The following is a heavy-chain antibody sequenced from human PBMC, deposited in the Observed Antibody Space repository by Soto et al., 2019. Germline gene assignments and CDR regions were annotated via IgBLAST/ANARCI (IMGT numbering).Heavy chain of an antibody. CDR3: AGYNWNYYFDP. CDR2: IYHSGIT. V-gene: IGHV4-61*01. CDR1: GGSVRYGSYY. Sequence: PSETLSLTCTVSGGSVRYGSYYWAWLRQPPGKGLEWIGHIYHSGITIYNPSLKSRVTISIDTSKSQFSLNLNSMTAADTAVYYCAGYNWNYYFDPWGQGTLVTVSS. J-gene: IGHJ5*02. D-gene: IGHD1-7*01.